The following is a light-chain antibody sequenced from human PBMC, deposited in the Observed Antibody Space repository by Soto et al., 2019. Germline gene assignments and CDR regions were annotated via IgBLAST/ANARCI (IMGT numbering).Light chain of an antibody. CDR3: QQYGSLPPRAT. V-gene: IGKV3-20*01. Sequence: EIVMTQSPATLSVSPGERATLSCRASQSVSSNLSWYQQKPGQAPRLLIYGASYRAAGIPDRFSGSGSGTDFTLTISRLEPQDFAVYYCQQYGSLPPRATFGQGTRLEIK. CDR1: QSVSSN. CDR2: GAS. J-gene: IGKJ5*01.